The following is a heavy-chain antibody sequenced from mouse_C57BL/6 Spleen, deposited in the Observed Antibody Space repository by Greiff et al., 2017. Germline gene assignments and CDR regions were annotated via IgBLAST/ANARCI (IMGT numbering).Heavy chain of an antibody. J-gene: IGHJ4*01. V-gene: IGHV1-39*01. CDR3: ARNYYGSSLYYAMDY. Sequence: EVQLQQSGPELVKPGASVKISCKASGYSFTDYNMNWVKQSNGKSLEWIGVINPNYGTTSYNQKFKGKATLTVDQSSSTAYMQLNSLTAEDSAVYYCARNYYGSSLYYAMDYWGQGTSVTVSS. CDR2: INPNYGTT. CDR1: GYSFTDYN. D-gene: IGHD1-1*01.